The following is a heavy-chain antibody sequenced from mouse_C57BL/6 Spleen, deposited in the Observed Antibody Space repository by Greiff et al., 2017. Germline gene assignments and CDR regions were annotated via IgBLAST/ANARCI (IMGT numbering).Heavy chain of an antibody. CDR1: GYAFSSSW. CDR3: AREDYGSSYGYFDV. J-gene: IGHJ1*03. D-gene: IGHD1-1*01. V-gene: IGHV1-82*01. CDR2: IYPGDGDT. Sequence: QVQLKESGPELVKPGASVKISCKASGYAFSSSWMNWVKPRPGKGLEWIGRIYPGDGDTNYNGKFKGKATLTADKSSSTAYMQLSSLTSEDSAVYFCAREDYGSSYGYFDVWGTGTTVTVSS.